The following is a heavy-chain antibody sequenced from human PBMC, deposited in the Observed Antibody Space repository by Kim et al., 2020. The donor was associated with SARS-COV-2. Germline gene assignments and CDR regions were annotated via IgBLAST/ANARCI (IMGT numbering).Heavy chain of an antibody. CDR2: IYPGDSDT. D-gene: IGHD2-8*02. V-gene: IGHV5-51*01. CDR1: GYSFTSYW. J-gene: IGHJ6*02. Sequence: GESLKISCKGSGYSFTSYWIGWVRQMPGKGLEWMGIIYPGDSDTRYSPSFQGQVTISADKSISTAYLQWSSLKASDTAMYYCARRALQYWYGMDVWGQGTTVTVSS. CDR3: ARRALQYWYGMDV.